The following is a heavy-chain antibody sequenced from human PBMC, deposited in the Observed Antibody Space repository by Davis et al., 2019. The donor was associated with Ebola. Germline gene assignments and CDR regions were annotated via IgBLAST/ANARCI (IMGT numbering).Heavy chain of an antibody. CDR3: ARGGNWNDWFYRGNPHQPNWFDP. J-gene: IGHJ5*02. Sequence: PGGSLRLSCAASGFTFSSYSMNWVRQAPGKGLEWVSSISSSSSYIYYADSVKGRFTISRDNAKNSLYLQMNSLRAEDTAVYYCARGGNWNDWFYRGNPHQPNWFDPWGQGTLVTVSS. CDR1: GFTFSSYS. V-gene: IGHV3-21*01. D-gene: IGHD1-1*01. CDR2: ISSSSSYI.